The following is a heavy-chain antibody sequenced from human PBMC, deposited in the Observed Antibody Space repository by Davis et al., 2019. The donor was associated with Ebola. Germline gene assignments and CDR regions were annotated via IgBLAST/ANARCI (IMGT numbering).Heavy chain of an antibody. D-gene: IGHD2-8*02. Sequence: GESLKISCKTFGYSFTTYWIGWVRQLPGKGLEWMGIIYPGDSDTRYSPSFQGQVTISADKSISTAYLQWSSLKASDTAMYYCASTGLGVSTGGVYWGQGTLVTVSS. CDR2: IYPGDSDT. V-gene: IGHV5-51*01. CDR1: GYSFTTYW. J-gene: IGHJ4*02. CDR3: ASTGLGVSTGGVY.